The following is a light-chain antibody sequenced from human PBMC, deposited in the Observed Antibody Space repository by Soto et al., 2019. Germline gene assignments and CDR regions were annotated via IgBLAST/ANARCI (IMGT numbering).Light chain of an antibody. Sequence: DIQMTQSTSTLSASVGDRVAITCRASQSISSWLAWYQQKPGKAPKLLIYKASTLESGVPPNFSGSGSGTEFTLTISSLQPEDFATYYCQQYNSYPWTFGQGTKVDIK. CDR3: QQYNSYPWT. V-gene: IGKV1-5*03. CDR2: KAS. J-gene: IGKJ1*01. CDR1: QSISSW.